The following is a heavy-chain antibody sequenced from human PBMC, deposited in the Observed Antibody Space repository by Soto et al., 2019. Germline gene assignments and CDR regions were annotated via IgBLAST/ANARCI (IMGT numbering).Heavy chain of an antibody. CDR3: ARGSGGAVPAAMPTYYCNYYMDV. D-gene: IGHD2-2*01. V-gene: IGHV4-34*01. CDR2: INHSGST. J-gene: IGHJ6*03. Sequence: SETLSLTCAVYGGSFSGYYWSWIRQPPGKGLEWIGEINHSGSTNYNPSLKSRVTISVDTSKNQFSLKLSSVTAADTAVYYCARGSGGAVPAAMPTYYCNYYMDVWGKGTTVTVSS. CDR1: GGSFSGYY.